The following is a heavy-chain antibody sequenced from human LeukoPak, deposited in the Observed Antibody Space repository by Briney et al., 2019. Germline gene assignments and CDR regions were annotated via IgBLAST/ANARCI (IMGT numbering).Heavy chain of an antibody. D-gene: IGHD3-22*01. CDR3: AVGDYYDSSGYLDY. V-gene: IGHV1-69*13. Sequence: SVKVSCKASGYTFTSYGISWVRQAPGQGLEWMGGIIPIFGTANYAQKFQGRVTITADESTSTAYMELSSLRSEDTAVYYCAVGDYYDSSGYLDYWGQGTLVTVSS. J-gene: IGHJ4*02. CDR1: GYTFTSYG. CDR2: IIPIFGTA.